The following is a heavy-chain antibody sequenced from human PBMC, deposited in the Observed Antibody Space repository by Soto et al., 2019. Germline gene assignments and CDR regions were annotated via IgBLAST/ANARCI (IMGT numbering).Heavy chain of an antibody. CDR3: AKRFTYYYDSSGYRDAFDI. CDR2: ISSSSSYI. V-gene: IGHV3-21*04. J-gene: IGHJ3*02. D-gene: IGHD3-22*01. Sequence: GGSLRLSCAASGFTFSSYSMNWVRQAPGKGLEWVSSISSSSSYIYYADSVKGRFTISRDNAKNTLYLQMNSLRAEDTAVYYCAKRFTYYYDSSGYRDAFDIWGQGTMVTVSS. CDR1: GFTFSSYS.